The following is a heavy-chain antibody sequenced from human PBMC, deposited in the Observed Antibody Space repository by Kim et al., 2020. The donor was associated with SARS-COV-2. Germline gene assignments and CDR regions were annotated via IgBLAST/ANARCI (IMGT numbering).Heavy chain of an antibody. CDR1: GGSISSYY. Sequence: SETLSLTCTVSGGSISSYYWSWIRQPPGKGLEWIGYIYYSGSTNYNPSLKSRVTISVDTSKNQFSLKLSSVTAADTAVYYCARDYYDSSGYYYNFDYWG. J-gene: IGHJ4*01. V-gene: IGHV4-59*12. CDR2: IYYSGST. D-gene: IGHD3-22*01. CDR3: ARDYYDSSGYYYNFDY.